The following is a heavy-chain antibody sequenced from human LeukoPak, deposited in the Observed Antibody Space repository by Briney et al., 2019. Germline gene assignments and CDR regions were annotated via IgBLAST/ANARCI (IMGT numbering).Heavy chain of an antibody. V-gene: IGHV3-74*01. D-gene: IGHD2-2*01. CDR3: ARGSCTNSVYYGMDV. J-gene: IGHJ6*02. Sequence: PGGSLRLSCAASGFTFSGYWMHWVRHAPGKGLLWVSRINPDGSSTSYADSVKGRFTISRDNAKNTLYLQMNSLRAEDTAVNYCARGSCTNSVYYGMDVWGQGTTVTVSS. CDR1: GFTFSGYW. CDR2: INPDGSST.